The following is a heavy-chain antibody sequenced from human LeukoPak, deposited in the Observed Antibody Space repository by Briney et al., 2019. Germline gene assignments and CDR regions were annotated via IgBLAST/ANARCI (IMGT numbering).Heavy chain of an antibody. J-gene: IGHJ4*02. CDR2: IYHSGST. CDR1: GYSISSGYY. CDR3: ARAPRYGDYPHRPYYFDY. Sequence: SETLSLTCTVSGYSISSGYYWGWIRQPPGKGLEWIGSIYHSGSTYYNPSLKSRVTISVDTSKNQFSLKLSFVTAADTAVYYCARAPRYGDYPHRPYYFDYWGQGTLVTVSS. D-gene: IGHD4-17*01. V-gene: IGHV4-38-2*02.